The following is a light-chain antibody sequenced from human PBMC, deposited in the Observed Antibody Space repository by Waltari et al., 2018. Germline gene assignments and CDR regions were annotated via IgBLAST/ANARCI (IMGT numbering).Light chain of an antibody. CDR2: EVT. CDR1: SSDVGGYNF. CDR3: SSFAGTKNWV. V-gene: IGLV2-8*01. Sequence: QSALTQPPSASGSPGQSVTIPCTGTSSDVGGYNFVPWYQQLPGKAPKLMIFEVTKRPSGVPDRFSGSKSGNTASLTVSGLQAEDEADYYCSSFAGTKNWVFGGGTKLTVL. J-gene: IGLJ3*02.